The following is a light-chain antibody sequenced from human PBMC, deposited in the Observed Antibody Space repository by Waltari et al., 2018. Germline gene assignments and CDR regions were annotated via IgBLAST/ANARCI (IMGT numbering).Light chain of an antibody. Sequence: DIVVTQSPPSLPVTPGERASISCRSSQSLLHSTGSNYLEWYLQKPGQSPRLLIYFGSNRSTGIPARFSGTGSGTDFTLNISKVEAEDFGVYFCMQSRQAVWTFGQGTKVEI. J-gene: IGKJ1*01. V-gene: IGKV2-28*01. CDR3: MQSRQAVWT. CDR1: QSLLHSTGSNY. CDR2: FGS.